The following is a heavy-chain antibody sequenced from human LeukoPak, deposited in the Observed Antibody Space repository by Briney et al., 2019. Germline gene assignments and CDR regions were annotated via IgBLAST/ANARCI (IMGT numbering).Heavy chain of an antibody. CDR2: INQDGSEK. J-gene: IGHJ5*02. V-gene: IGHV3-7*01. Sequence: HPGGSLRLSCAASGFIFSRYWMSWIRQAPGKGLKWVANINQDGSEKYYVDSVKGRFTISRDNVKNSLYLQMNSLRAEDTAVYYCARASAGIAVVGRFDPWGQGTLVTVSS. CDR3: ARASAGIAVVGRFDP. D-gene: IGHD6-19*01. CDR1: GFIFSRYW.